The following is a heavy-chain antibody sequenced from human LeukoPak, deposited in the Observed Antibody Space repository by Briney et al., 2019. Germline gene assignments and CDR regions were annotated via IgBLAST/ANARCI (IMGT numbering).Heavy chain of an antibody. CDR2: ISGYNGGT. J-gene: IGHJ4*02. CDR1: GYNFITYG. D-gene: IGHD1-26*01. Sequence: ASVKVSCKTSGYNFITYGIIWVRQAPGQGLEWMGWISGYNGGTKYAEKFQVRVTMTTDTSTNTVYMELRSLRSDDTAIYYCAREGRPGTTTIEYWGQGTLITVSS. CDR3: AREGRPGTTTIEY. V-gene: IGHV1-18*01.